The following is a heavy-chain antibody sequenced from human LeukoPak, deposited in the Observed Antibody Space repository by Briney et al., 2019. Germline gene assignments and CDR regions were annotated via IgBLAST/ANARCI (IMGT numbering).Heavy chain of an antibody. V-gene: IGHV4-59*01. J-gene: IGHJ4*02. CDR1: GGSISSYY. CDR3: ARWAALYYFDY. D-gene: IGHD2-15*01. Sequence: SETLSLTCTVSGGSISSYYWSWIRQPPGKGLEWSGYIYYSGSTNYNPSLKSRVTISVDTSKNQFSLKLSSVTAADTAVYYCARWAALYYFDYWGQGTLVTVSS. CDR2: IYYSGST.